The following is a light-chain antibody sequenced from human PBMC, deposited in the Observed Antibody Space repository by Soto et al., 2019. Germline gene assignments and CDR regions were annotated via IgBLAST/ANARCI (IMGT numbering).Light chain of an antibody. CDR1: QSVSSSY. J-gene: IGKJ2*01. Sequence: EIVWTPSPGTLSLSPGERATLSCRASQSVSSSYLAWYQQKPGQAPRLLIYGASSRATGIPDRFSGSGSGTDFTLTISRLEPEDFAVYYCQHYGTSMYTFGQGTKLEIK. CDR2: GAS. CDR3: QHYGTSMYT. V-gene: IGKV3-20*01.